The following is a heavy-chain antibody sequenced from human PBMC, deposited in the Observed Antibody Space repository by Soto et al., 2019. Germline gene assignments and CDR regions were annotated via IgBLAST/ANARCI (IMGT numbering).Heavy chain of an antibody. CDR2: VHPGDSDT. CDR1: GYSFYTYW. J-gene: IGHJ4*02. CDR3: ARLAPHSDFWTGTLDN. V-gene: IGHV5-51*03. D-gene: IGHD3-3*01. Sequence: EVQLVQSGAEVKKPGASLKISCKGSGYSFYTYWIAWVRQMPGKGLEWVGIVHPGDSDTRYSPSFQGQVTISADKSISTACLQWSSLKASDTALYYCARLAPHSDFWTGTLDNWGQGTLVIVSS.